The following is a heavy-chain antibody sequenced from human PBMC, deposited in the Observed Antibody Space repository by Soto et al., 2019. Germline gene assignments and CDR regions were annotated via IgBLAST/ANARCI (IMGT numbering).Heavy chain of an antibody. CDR3: ASSASPDAY. CDR2: INSGSTSV. V-gene: IGHV3-48*01. Sequence: EVQLVESGGGLVQPGGSLRLSCVASGFIFNSNSMNWVRQAPGKGLEWISYINSGSTSVFYADSVKGRFTISRDNAKNSLYLQMNSLRAEDTAVYYCASSASPDAYWGQGTLVTVSS. J-gene: IGHJ4*02. D-gene: IGHD1-26*01. CDR1: GFIFNSNS.